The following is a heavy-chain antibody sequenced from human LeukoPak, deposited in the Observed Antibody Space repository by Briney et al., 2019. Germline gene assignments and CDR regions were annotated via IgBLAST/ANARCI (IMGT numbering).Heavy chain of an antibody. V-gene: IGHV3-9*01. D-gene: IGHD6-19*01. J-gene: IGHJ4*02. Sequence: GRSLRLSCAASGFTFTNYAMHWVRQAPGKGLEWVSGISWNSGSIGYADSVKGRFTISRDNAKNSLYLQMNSLRAEDTALYYCAKDSGWYNEFDYWGQGTLVTVSS. CDR3: AKDSGWYNEFDY. CDR2: ISWNSGSI. CDR1: GFTFTNYA.